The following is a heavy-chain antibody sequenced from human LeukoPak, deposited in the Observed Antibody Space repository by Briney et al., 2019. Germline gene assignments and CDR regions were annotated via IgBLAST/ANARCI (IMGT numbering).Heavy chain of an antibody. D-gene: IGHD6-13*01. Sequence: WMGWISAYNGNTNYAQKLQGRVTITTDTSTSTAYMELRSLRSDDTAVYYCAREGGGSSSWYYWGQGTLVTVSS. V-gene: IGHV1-18*01. CDR3: AREGGGSSSWYY. CDR2: ISAYNGNT. J-gene: IGHJ4*02.